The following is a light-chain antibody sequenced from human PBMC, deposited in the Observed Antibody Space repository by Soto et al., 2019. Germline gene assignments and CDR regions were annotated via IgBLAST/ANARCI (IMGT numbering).Light chain of an antibody. CDR2: EVS. CDR3: NSSTTTNRDYV. J-gene: IGLJ1*01. Sequence: QSALTQPASVSGSPGQSITISCTGSGSDVGAYTSVSWYQQHPGNAPKLMIYEVSNRPSGVSRRFSGSKSGNTASLTISGLQAEDEAHYYCNSSTTTNRDYVFGTGTNVTGL. CDR1: GSDVGAYTS. V-gene: IGLV2-14*01.